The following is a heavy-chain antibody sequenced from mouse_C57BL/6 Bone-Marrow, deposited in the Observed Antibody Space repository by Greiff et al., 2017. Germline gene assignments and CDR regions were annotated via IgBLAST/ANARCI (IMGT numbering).Heavy chain of an antibody. D-gene: IGHD1-1*01. CDR3: ARWYYGSMDY. CDR2: IHPNSGST. Sequence: QVQLQQPGAELVKPGASVKLSCKASGYTFTSYWMHWVKQRPGQGLEWIGMIHPNSGSTNYNEKFKSKATLTVDKSSSTAYMQLSSLASEDSAVYYCARWYYGSMDYWGQGTSVTVSS. CDR1: GYTFTSYW. V-gene: IGHV1-64*01. J-gene: IGHJ4*01.